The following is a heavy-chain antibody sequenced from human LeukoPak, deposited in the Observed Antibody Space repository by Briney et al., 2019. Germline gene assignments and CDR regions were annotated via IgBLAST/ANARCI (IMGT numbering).Heavy chain of an antibody. Sequence: GGSLRLSCAASGFTFSGSAMHWVRQASGKGLEWVGRIRSKANSYSTAYAASVKGRVTISRDDSKNTAYLQMNSLKTEDTAVYYCTTQLEVPAAMLDYWGQGTLVTVSS. CDR3: TTQLEVPAAMLDY. J-gene: IGHJ4*02. CDR2: IRSKANSYST. D-gene: IGHD2-2*01. V-gene: IGHV3-73*01. CDR1: GFTFSGSA.